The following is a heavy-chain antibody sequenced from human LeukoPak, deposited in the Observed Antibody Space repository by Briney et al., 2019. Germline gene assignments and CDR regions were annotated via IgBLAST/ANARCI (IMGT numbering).Heavy chain of an antibody. CDR2: IYTSGST. CDR1: GASISSGGNF. D-gene: IGHD1-26*01. J-gene: IGHJ4*02. V-gene: IGHV4-61*02. CDR3: ARDGIEAIDS. Sequence: SETLSLTCTVSGASISSGGNFWTWIRQPAGKGLEWIGRIYTSGSTNYNPSLKSRVTISADTSKKQFYLKLNSVTAADTAVYYCARDGIEAIDSWGQGTLVIVPS.